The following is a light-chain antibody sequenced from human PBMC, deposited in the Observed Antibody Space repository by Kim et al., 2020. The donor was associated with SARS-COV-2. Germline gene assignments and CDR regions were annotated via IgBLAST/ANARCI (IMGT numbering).Light chain of an antibody. CDR1: SSDVGSYNL. V-gene: IGLV2-23*02. CDR2: EVN. Sequence: GQSITISCTGTSSDVGSYNLVSWYQQYPGKAPKVMIYEVNKRPSGVSNRFSGSKSDNTASLTISGLQAEDVADYYCCSYAGGSTVLFGGGTQLTVL. J-gene: IGLJ2*01. CDR3: CSYAGGSTVL.